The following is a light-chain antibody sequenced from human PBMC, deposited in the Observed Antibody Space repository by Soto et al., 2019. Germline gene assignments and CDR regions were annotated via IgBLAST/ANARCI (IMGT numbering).Light chain of an antibody. Sequence: QSALTQPRSVSGSPGQSVTISCTGTSSDVGGYYYVSWYQQHPGKAPKLMIYDVSKRPSGVPDRFSGSKSGNTASLTISGLQAEDESDYYCCSYAGTYAYVFGTGTKVTVL. CDR2: DVS. J-gene: IGLJ1*01. V-gene: IGLV2-11*01. CDR1: SSDVGGYYY. CDR3: CSYAGTYAYV.